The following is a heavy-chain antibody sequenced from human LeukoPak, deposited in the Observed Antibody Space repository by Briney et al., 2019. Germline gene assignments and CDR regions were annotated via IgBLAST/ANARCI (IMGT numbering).Heavy chain of an antibody. J-gene: IGHJ4*02. Sequence: GGSLRLSCGACGFHFSNPWINGVRQAPGKGVEWVARIKTKSDGGTTDYAAPVKARFTISRDDSKNTVYLQMNALKTEDTAVYYCVSQYFDFWGQGTLVTVSS. V-gene: IGHV3-15*01. CDR1: GFHFSNPW. CDR2: IKTKSDGGTT. CDR3: VSQYFDF.